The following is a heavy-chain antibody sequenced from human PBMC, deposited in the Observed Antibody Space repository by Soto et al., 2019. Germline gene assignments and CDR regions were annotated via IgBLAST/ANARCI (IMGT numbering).Heavy chain of an antibody. CDR2: ISGDGSST. J-gene: IGHJ4*02. D-gene: IGHD3-22*01. CDR1: GFTFSSYW. V-gene: IGHV3-74*01. Sequence: EVQLVESGGGLVQPGGSLRVSCAASGFTFSSYWMHWVRQVPGKELVWVSRISGDGSSTSYADAVRGRFTISRDNAKNTLYLQMNSLRAEDTALYYCARPRYDGSGTPFDHWGQGALVTVSA. CDR3: ARPRYDGSGTPFDH.